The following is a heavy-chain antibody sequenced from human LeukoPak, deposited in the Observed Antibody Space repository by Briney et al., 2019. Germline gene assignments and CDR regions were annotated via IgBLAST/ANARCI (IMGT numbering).Heavy chain of an antibody. CDR1: GGTFSSYA. CDR3: ARDSGYDSDPGYYYMDV. Sequence: SVKVSCKASGGTFSSYAISWVRQAPGQGLEWMGGIIPIFGTANYAQKFQGRVTITADESTSTAYMELSSLRSEDTAVYYCARDSGYDSDPGYYYMDVWGKGTTVTVSS. J-gene: IGHJ6*03. V-gene: IGHV1-69*13. D-gene: IGHD5-12*01. CDR2: IIPIFGTA.